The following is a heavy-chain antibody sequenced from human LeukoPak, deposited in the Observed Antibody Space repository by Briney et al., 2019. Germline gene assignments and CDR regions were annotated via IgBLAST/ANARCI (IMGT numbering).Heavy chain of an antibody. CDR3: ARDQWLDY. J-gene: IGHJ4*02. CDR2: ISSTSNTI. D-gene: IGHD6-19*01. CDR1: GFTFSGYI. Sequence: PGGSLRPSCAASGFTFSGYIMNWVRQAPGKGLEWVSFISSTSNTIYYADSVKGRFTVSGDNAKNSLYLQMNSLGAEDTAVYYCARDQWLDYWGQGTLVTVSS. V-gene: IGHV3-48*01.